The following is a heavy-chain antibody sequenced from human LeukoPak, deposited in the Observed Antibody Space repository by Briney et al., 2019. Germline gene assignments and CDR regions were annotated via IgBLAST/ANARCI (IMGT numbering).Heavy chain of an antibody. CDR3: ASGFVVDYYYYMDV. CDR1: GGTFSSYA. V-gene: IGHV1-69*01. J-gene: IGHJ6*03. CDR2: IIPIFGTA. Sequence: GSSVKVSCKASGGTFSSYAISWVRQAPGQGLEWMGGIIPIFGTANYAQKLQGRVTITADESTSTAYMELSSLRSEDTAVYYCASGFVVDYYYYMDVWGKGTTVTISS. D-gene: IGHD2-15*01.